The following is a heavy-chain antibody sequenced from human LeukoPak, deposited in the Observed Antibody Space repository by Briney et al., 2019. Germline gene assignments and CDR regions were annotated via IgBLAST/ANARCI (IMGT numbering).Heavy chain of an antibody. V-gene: IGHV1-18*01. CDR2: ISAYNGNT. D-gene: IGHD2-2*01. CDR3: ARARGRHCSSTSCYYFDY. Sequence: ASVKVSCKASGGTFSSYAISWVRQAPGQGLEWMGWISAYNGNTNYAQKLQGRVTMTTDTSTSTAYMELRSLRSDDTAVYYCARARGRHCSSTSCYYFDYWGQGTLVTVPS. CDR1: GGTFSSYA. J-gene: IGHJ4*02.